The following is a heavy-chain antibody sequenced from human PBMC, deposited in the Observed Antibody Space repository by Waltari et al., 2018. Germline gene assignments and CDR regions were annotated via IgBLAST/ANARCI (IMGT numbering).Heavy chain of an antibody. CDR1: GGTFSSYA. Sequence: QVQLVQSGAEVKKPGSSVKVSCKASGGTFSSYAISWVRQAPGQGLEWVGGIIPIFSTANYAQKFQGRVTITADESTSTAYMGLSSLRSEDTAVYYCARVDTAMVTSDYWGQGTLVTVSS. D-gene: IGHD5-18*01. CDR2: IIPIFSTA. CDR3: ARVDTAMVTSDY. J-gene: IGHJ4*02. V-gene: IGHV1-69*01.